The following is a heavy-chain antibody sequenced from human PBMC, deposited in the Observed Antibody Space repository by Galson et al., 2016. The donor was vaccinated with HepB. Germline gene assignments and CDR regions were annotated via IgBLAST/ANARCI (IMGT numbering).Heavy chain of an antibody. CDR1: GDSISSYY. Sequence: LSLTCTVSGDSISSYYWTWIRQPPGKGLEWIGYVYYTGSTKYNPSLRSPVSISVDTSKNQFSLKLSSVTAADTAVYYCAREVASRFDYWGQGILVSVSS. V-gene: IGHV4-59*01. CDR3: AREVASRFDY. J-gene: IGHJ4*02. D-gene: IGHD5-12*01. CDR2: VYYTGST.